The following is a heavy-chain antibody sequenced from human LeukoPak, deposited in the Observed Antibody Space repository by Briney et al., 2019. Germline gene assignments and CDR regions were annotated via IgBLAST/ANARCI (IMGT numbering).Heavy chain of an antibody. Sequence: GASVKVSCKASGYTFTGYYMHWVRQAPGQGLEWMGWINPNSGGTNYAQKFQGRVTMTRDTSISTAYMELSRLRSDDTAVYYCARAYYYDSSGYPGASSRYYFDYWGQGTLVTVSS. CDR3: ARAYYYDSSGYPGASSRYYFDY. CDR1: GYTFTGYY. V-gene: IGHV1-2*02. CDR2: INPNSGGT. D-gene: IGHD3-22*01. J-gene: IGHJ4*02.